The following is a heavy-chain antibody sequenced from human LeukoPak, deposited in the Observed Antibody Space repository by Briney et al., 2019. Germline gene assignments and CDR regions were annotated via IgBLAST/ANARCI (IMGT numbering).Heavy chain of an antibody. CDR1: GLSFSNYW. J-gene: IGHJ4*02. V-gene: IGHV3-74*01. CDR3: ASAYTYVRLGDH. D-gene: IGHD3-10*02. Sequence: PGGSLRLSCAVSGLSFSNYWMHWVRQAPGKGLVWVARTNLHGTPVDYADPVKGRFTISRDNSKNMLFLQMNSLRVEDTAVYYCASAYTYVRLGDHWGQGTLVTVSP. CDR2: TNLHGTPV.